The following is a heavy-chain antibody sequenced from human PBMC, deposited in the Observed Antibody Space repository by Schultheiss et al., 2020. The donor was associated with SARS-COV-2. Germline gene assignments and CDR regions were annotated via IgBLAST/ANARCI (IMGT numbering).Heavy chain of an antibody. D-gene: IGHD2-15*01. J-gene: IGHJ4*02. CDR1: GFTFSTYA. Sequence: GESLKISCAASGFTFSTYAVSWVRQAPGKGLEWVSTISGSGGNTFYADSVRGRFTISRDNSKNTLYLQMNSLRAEDTAVYYCAKAFLVGFCSGGSCYSGCDYWGQGTLVTVSS. CDR2: ISGSGGNT. CDR3: AKAFLVGFCSGGSCYSGCDY. V-gene: IGHV3-23*01.